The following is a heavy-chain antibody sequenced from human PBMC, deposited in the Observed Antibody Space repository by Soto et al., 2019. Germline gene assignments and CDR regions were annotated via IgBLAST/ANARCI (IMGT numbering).Heavy chain of an antibody. V-gene: IGHV4-59*08. CDR2: IYYSGST. D-gene: IGHD4-17*01. Sequence: QVQLQESGPGLVKPSETLSLNCAVSGGSISTYYLSWIRQPPGKGLEWIGYIYYSGSTNYNPSLKNRVTISVDTSKNHFSLKLSSVTAADTAVYYCMRLTSNGDYAYWGQGILVTVSS. CDR1: GGSISTYY. CDR3: MRLTSNGDYAY. J-gene: IGHJ4*02.